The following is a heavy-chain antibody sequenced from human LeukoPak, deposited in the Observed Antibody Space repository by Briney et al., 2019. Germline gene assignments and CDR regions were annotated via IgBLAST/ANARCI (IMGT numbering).Heavy chain of an antibody. CDR2: INPNSGGI. J-gene: IGHJ4*02. CDR3: ARDPGDYGGNRFDY. D-gene: IGHD4-23*01. CDR1: GYTFTVYY. V-gene: IGHV1-2*02. Sequence: VASVKVSCKASGYTFTVYYLHWVRQAPGQGLEWMGWINPNSGGINYAQKFQGRVTMTRDTSISTAYMELSRLRSDDTAVYYCARDPGDYGGNRFDYWGQGTLVTISS.